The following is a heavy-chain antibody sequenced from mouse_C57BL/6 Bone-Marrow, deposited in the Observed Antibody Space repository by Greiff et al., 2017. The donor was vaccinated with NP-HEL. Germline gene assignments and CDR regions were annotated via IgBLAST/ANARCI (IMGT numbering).Heavy chain of an antibody. V-gene: IGHV1-62-3*01. D-gene: IGHD1-1*01. J-gene: IGHJ2*01. CDR2: IDPNSGGT. CDR3: ASGDGEFEY. Sequence: QVQLKQPGAELVKPGASVKLSCKASGYTFTSYWMHWVKQRPGQGLEWIGMIDPNSGGTNYNEKFKSKATLTVDKSSSTAYMQLSSLTSEDSAVYHWASGDGEFEYWGQGTTLTVSA. CDR1: GYTFTSYW.